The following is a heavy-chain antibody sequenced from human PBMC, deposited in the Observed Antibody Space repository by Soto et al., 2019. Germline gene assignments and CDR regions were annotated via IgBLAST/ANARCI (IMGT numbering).Heavy chain of an antibody. CDR3: AREGLPNAFVI. J-gene: IGHJ3*02. Sequence: ASVKCSFNASGCTFSSDAISWVRQAPGQVLECIGGIIPIFGTANYAQKFQGRVTITADESTSTAYMELSSLRSEDTAVYYCAREGLPNAFVIWGQGTMVTVSS. V-gene: IGHV1-69*13. CDR2: IIPIFGTA. D-gene: IGHD2-21*02. CDR1: GCTFSSDA.